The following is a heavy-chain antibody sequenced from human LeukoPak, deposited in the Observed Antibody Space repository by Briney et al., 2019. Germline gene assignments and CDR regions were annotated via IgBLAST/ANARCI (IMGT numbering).Heavy chain of an antibody. CDR3: ARAGIVLMDN. V-gene: IGHV4-30-4*08. D-gene: IGHD2-8*01. J-gene: IGHJ4*01. Sequence: PSQTLSLTCTVSGGSISSGDYYWSWIRQPPGKGLEWISYIYYSGNTYYNPCLKSPFTISVDTSKNQCSLELSPVTAADSVVYYCARAGIVLMDNWGHRTLVTVSS. CDR1: GGSISSGDYY. CDR2: IYYSGNT.